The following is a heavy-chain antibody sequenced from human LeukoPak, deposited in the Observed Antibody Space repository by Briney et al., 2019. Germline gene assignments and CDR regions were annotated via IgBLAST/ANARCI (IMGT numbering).Heavy chain of an antibody. V-gene: IGHV3-15*01. J-gene: IGHJ4*02. D-gene: IGHD4-17*01. CDR3: TTDYGDYVGMTN. CDR1: GFTFSNAW. CDR2: IKSKTDSMTT. Sequence: GGSLRLSCAASGFTFSNAWMSWVRQAPGKGLEWVGSIKSKTDSMTTDYAAPVKGRFTISRDDSKNTLYLQMNSLKTEDTAVYYCTTDYGDYVGMTNWGQGTLVTVSS.